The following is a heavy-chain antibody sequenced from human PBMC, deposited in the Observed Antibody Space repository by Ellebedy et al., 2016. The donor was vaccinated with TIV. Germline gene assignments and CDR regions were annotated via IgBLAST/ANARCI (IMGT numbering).Heavy chain of an antibody. J-gene: IGHJ4*02. D-gene: IGHD4-23*01. CDR2: INSDGSDI. Sequence: GESLKISCAASGFTFSSYWMYWVRQAPGKGLVVVSRINSDGSDINDADSAKGRFAISRDNAKNTLFLQMSSLTAEDTAVYYCARARAHDYGGSYDYWGQGTLVTVSS. CDR1: GFTFSSYW. V-gene: IGHV3-74*01. CDR3: ARARAHDYGGSYDY.